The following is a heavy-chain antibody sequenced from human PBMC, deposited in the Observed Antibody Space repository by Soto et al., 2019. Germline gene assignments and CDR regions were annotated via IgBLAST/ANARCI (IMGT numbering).Heavy chain of an antibody. CDR3: AIRGVSGWYGLGAFDI. D-gene: IGHD6-19*01. J-gene: IGHJ3*02. CDR1: GYTFTSYA. V-gene: IGHV1-3*01. CDR2: INAGNGNT. Sequence: ASVKVSCKASGYTFTSYAMHWVRQAPGQRLEWMGWINAGNGNTKYSQKFQGRVTITRDTSASTAYMELSSLRSEDTAVYYCAIRGVSGWYGLGAFDIWGQGTMVTVSS.